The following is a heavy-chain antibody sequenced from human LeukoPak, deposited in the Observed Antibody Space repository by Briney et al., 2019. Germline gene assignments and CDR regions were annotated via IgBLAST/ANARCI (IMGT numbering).Heavy chain of an antibody. V-gene: IGHV1-46*01. J-gene: IGHJ4*02. CDR2: INPSGGST. D-gene: IGHD5-12*01. Sequence: ASVKVSCKASGYTFTGYYMHWVRQAPGQGLEWMGIINPSGGSTSYAQKFQGRVTMTRDMSTSTVYMELSSLRSEDTAVYYCARDLSRVATDYWGQGTLATVSS. CDR3: ARDLSRVATDY. CDR1: GYTFTGYY.